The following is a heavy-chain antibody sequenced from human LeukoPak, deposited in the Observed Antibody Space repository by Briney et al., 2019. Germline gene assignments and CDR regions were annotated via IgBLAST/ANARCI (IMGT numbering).Heavy chain of an antibody. Sequence: GGSLRLSCAASGFTVSSNYMSWVRQGPLKGLEWVSAIGGSGGSTDYADSVKGRFIISRDNSKNAVYLQMNSLRAEDSAVYYCAKHRMARRVIMDYYFDDWGQGTLVTVSS. CDR1: GFTVSSNY. CDR2: IGGSGGST. CDR3: AKHRMARRVIMDYYFDD. V-gene: IGHV3-23*01. J-gene: IGHJ4*02. D-gene: IGHD3-10*01.